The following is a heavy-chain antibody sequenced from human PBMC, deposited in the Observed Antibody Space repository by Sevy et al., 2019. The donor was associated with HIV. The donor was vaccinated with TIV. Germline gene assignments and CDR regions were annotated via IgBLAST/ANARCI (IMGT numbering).Heavy chain of an antibody. Sequence: GGSRRLSCSPSGFTLSDYYMSWIRQAPGKGLEWVSYISSGSSYTNYADSVKGRFTISRDNATNFLYLEMNNLRAEDTAVYYCARDRRNYGGHYFDYWGQGTLVTVSS. J-gene: IGHJ4*02. D-gene: IGHD4-17*01. V-gene: IGHV3-11*06. CDR3: ARDRRNYGGHYFDY. CDR2: ISSGSSYT. CDR1: GFTLSDYY.